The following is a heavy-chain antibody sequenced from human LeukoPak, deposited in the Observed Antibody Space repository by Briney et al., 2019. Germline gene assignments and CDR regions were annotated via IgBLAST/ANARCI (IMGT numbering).Heavy chain of an antibody. Sequence: SETLSLTCTVSGGSISSSSYYWGWIRQPPGKGLEWIGSIYYSGSTYYNPSLKSRVTISVDTSKNQFSLKLSSVTAADTPVYYCARLPYLILVYWGQGTLVTLSS. CDR3: ARLPYLILVY. CDR1: GGSISSSSYY. D-gene: IGHD3-16*01. V-gene: IGHV4-39*01. J-gene: IGHJ4*02. CDR2: IYYSGST.